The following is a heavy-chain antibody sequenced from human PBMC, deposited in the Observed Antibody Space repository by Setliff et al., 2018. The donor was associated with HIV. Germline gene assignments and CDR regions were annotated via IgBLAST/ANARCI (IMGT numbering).Heavy chain of an antibody. D-gene: IGHD2-15*01. CDR2: IYYSGST. CDR3: ARGPYCSGGSCYSSLDY. J-gene: IGHJ4*02. V-gene: IGHV4-59*01. Sequence: PSETLSLTCTVSGGSISSYYWSWIRQPPGKGLEWIGYIYYSGSTKYNPSLKSRVTISADTSKNQFSLKLSSVTAADTAVYYCARGPYCSGGSCYSSLDYWGQGTLVT. CDR1: GGSISSYY.